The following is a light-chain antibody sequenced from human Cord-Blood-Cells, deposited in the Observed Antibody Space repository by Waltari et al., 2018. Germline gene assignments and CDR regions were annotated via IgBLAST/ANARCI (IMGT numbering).Light chain of an antibody. CDR3: QQYNNLPLT. CDR2: GAS. Sequence: IVMTQSPATLSVSPGERATLSCRASQSVSSNLAWYQQKPCQAPRLLIYGASTRATGIPARFSGSGSGTEFTLTISSLQSEDFAVYYCQQYNNLPLTFGGGTKVEIK. J-gene: IGKJ4*01. CDR1: QSVSSN. V-gene: IGKV3-15*01.